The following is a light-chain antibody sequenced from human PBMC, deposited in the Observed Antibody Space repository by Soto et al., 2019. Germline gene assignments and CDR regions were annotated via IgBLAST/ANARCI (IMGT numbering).Light chain of an antibody. CDR2: SAS. CDR1: QGISSY. Sequence: DIQLTQSPSSLSASVGVRVTIACRVSQGISSYLNWYGQKPGKVPKLLIYSASNLQSGVPSRFSGSGSGTDFTLTISSLQPDDFATYYCQQYNTYSTFGQGTRLEI. CDR3: QQYNTYST. J-gene: IGKJ5*01. V-gene: IGKV1-27*01.